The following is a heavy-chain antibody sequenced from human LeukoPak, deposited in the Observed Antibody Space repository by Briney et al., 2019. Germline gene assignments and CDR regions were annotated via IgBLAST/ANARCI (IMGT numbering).Heavy chain of an antibody. J-gene: IGHJ4*02. CDR3: AKDIRVLWFGEFPNYFDY. CDR1: GLPLRSYA. Sequence: GGPLRLSCAACGLPLRSYAMRGVREAPGKAREGFADISDSGGSTYYVDSVKGRFTISRDNSKNTMYLQMNSLRAEDTAVYYCAKDIRVLWFGEFPNYFDYWGQGTLVTVSS. CDR2: ISDSGGST. D-gene: IGHD3-10*01. V-gene: IGHV3-23*01.